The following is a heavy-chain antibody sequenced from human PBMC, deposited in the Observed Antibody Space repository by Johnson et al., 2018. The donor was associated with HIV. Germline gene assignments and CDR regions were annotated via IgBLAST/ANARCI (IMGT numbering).Heavy chain of an antibody. D-gene: IGHD5-24*01. CDR3: ARDREGGGYNYGAFDI. J-gene: IGHJ3*02. CDR1: GFTFSSYG. V-gene: IGHV3-30*02. Sequence: QVQLVESGGGLVQPGGSLRLSCAASGFTFSSYGMHWVRQAPGKGLEWVAFIRYDGSNKYYADSVQGRFTLSRDNSKNTLYLQMNSLRAEDTAVYSCARDREGGGYNYGAFDIWGQGTMVTVSS. CDR2: IRYDGSNK.